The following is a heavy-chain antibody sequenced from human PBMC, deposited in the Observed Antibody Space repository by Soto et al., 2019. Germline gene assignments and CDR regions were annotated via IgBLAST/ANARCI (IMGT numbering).Heavy chain of an antibody. V-gene: IGHV1-46*01. D-gene: IGHD3-22*01. J-gene: IGHJ4*02. CDR2: INPSGGST. CDR3: ARDPPRVYYDSSGLDY. CDR1: GYTFTSYY. Sequence: RASVKVSCKASGYTFTSYYMHWVRQAPGQGLEWMGIINPSGGSTSYAQKFQGRVTMTRDTSTSTVYMELSSLRSEDTAVYYCARDPPRVYYDSSGLDYWGQGTPVTVSS.